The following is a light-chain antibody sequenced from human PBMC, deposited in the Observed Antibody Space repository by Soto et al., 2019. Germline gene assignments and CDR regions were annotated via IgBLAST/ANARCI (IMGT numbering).Light chain of an antibody. Sequence: DIQMTQSPSSLSASVGDRFTITCLAIQSISSYLNWYQQKPGKAPKLPIYAASSLQSGVPSRFRGSGSGTDFTLTISSLQPEDFETYYCQQVNSFPLTFGGGTKVDIK. CDR3: QQVNSFPLT. CDR1: QSISSY. V-gene: IGKV1-39*01. J-gene: IGKJ4*01. CDR2: AAS.